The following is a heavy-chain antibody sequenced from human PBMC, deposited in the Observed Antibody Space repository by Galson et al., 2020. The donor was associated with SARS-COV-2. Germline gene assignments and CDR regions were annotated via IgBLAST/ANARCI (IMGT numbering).Heavy chain of an antibody. Sequence: SETLSLTCTVSGGSINNNYFYWGWIRQTPGKGLEWIGSIYYDGKTFYNPSLKSRVTMSIDTSKNQFSLKLRSVTAADRAVYYCARLIWNDVGPFDYWSQGTLVTVSS. J-gene: IGHJ4*02. D-gene: IGHD1-1*01. CDR2: IYYDGKT. CDR1: GGSINNNYFY. V-gene: IGHV4-39*01. CDR3: ARLIWNDVGPFDY.